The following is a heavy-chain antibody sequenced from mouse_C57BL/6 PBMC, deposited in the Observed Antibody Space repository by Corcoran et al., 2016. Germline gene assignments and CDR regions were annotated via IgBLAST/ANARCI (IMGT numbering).Heavy chain of an antibody. V-gene: IGHV9-3*01. CDR2: INTYSGVP. D-gene: IGHD1-1*01. CDR3: ARYYYYGSSSYFDY. J-gene: IGHJ2*01. Sequence: QIQLVQYGPELKKTGETVKISCKASGYTFTTYGMSWVKQAPGKGLKWMGWINTYSGVPTYADDFKGRFAFSLETSASTAYLQINNLKNEDTATYFCARYYYYGSSSYFDYWGQGTTLTVSS. CDR1: GYTFTTYG.